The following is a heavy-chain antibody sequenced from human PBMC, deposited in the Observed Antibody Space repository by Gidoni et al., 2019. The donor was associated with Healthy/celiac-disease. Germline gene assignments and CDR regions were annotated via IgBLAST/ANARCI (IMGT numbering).Heavy chain of an antibody. CDR3: ARLMGSGWYIDY. J-gene: IGHJ4*02. D-gene: IGHD6-19*01. V-gene: IGHV4-39*01. CDR1: GGSISSSSYY. Sequence: QLQLQEAGPGLVKPSETLSLPCTVSGGSISSSSYYWGWLRQPPGKGLEWIGSIYYSGSTYYNPSLKRRVTISVDTSKNQFSLKLSSVTAADTAVYYCARLMGSGWYIDYWGQGTLVTVSS. CDR2: IYYSGST.